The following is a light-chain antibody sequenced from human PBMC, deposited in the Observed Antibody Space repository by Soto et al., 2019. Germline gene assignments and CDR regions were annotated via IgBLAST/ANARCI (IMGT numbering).Light chain of an antibody. CDR2: AAS. Sequence: DIQMTQSPSSLSASVGDRVTITCQASHDIARWLAWYQQQPGKAPRLLIYAASSLQSGVPTRFSGSGSGTDFTLTITNLQPEDSAVYYCQQVKGFPLTFGGGTKVDI. V-gene: IGKV1-12*01. CDR3: QQVKGFPLT. CDR1: HDIARW. J-gene: IGKJ4*01.